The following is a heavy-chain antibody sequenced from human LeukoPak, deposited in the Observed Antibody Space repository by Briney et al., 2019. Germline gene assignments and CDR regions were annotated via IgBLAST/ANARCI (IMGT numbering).Heavy chain of an antibody. CDR3: ASLYSSSWYLDR. D-gene: IGHD6-13*01. J-gene: IGHJ4*02. CDR1: GLTVSSNY. CDR2: IYSGGTT. V-gene: IGHV3-53*01. Sequence: GGSLRLSCAASGLTVSSNYMSWVRQAPGKGLEWVSVIYSGGTTYYADSVKGRFTISRDNSKNTVYLQMNSLRAEDTAVYYCASLYSSSWYLDRWGQGTLVTVSS.